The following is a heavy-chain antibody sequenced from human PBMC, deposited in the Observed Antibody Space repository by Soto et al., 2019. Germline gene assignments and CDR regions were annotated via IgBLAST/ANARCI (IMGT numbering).Heavy chain of an antibody. J-gene: IGHJ3*02. CDR3: TTGYYSSSSGRPIFAFDI. Sequence: GGSLRLSCAASGFTFSNAWMSWVRQAPGKGLEWVGRIKSKTDGGTTDYAAPVKGRFTISRDDSKNTLYLQMNSLKTEDTAVYYCTTGYYSSSSGRPIFAFDIWGQGTMVTVSS. V-gene: IGHV3-15*01. CDR1: GFTFSNAW. D-gene: IGHD6-6*01. CDR2: IKSKTDGGTT.